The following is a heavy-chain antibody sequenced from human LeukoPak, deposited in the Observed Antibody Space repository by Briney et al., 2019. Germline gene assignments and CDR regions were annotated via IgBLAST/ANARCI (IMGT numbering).Heavy chain of an antibody. D-gene: IGHD3-3*01. Sequence: GESLRLSCAASGFTFSSYAMSWVRQAPGKGLEWVSVISGSGGTTYYADSVKGRFTISGDNSKNTLYLQMNSLRPDDTAVYYCATGSGFPIPVYFDYWGQGTLVTVSS. CDR2: ISGSGGTT. V-gene: IGHV3-23*01. CDR1: GFTFSSYA. CDR3: ATGSGFPIPVYFDY. J-gene: IGHJ4*02.